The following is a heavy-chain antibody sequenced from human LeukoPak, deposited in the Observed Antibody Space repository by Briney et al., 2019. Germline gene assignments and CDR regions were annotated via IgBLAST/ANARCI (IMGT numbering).Heavy chain of an antibody. V-gene: IGHV4-34*09. CDR3: ARWEVPAAIDY. D-gene: IGHD2-2*01. J-gene: IGHJ4*02. CDR1: GGSFSGYY. Sequence: SETLSLTCAVYGGSFSGYYWSWIRQPPVKGLEWIGEINHSGSTYYNPSLKSRVTISVDTSKNQFSLKLSSVTAADTAVYYCARWEVPAAIDYWGQGTLVTVSS. CDR2: INHSGST.